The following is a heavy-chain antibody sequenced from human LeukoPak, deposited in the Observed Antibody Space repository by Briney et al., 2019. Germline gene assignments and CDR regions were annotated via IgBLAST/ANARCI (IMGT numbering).Heavy chain of an antibody. CDR2: MNPNSGNT. V-gene: IGHV1-8*01. D-gene: IGHD6-13*01. Sequence: ASVKVSCKASGYTFTSYDINWVRQATGQGLEWMGWMNPNSGNTGYAQKFQGRVTMTRNTSISTAYMELSSLRSEDTAVYYCARAGRSSSWYGGYNWFDPSGQGTLVTVSS. CDR3: ARAGRSSSWYGGYNWFDP. CDR1: GYTFTSYD. J-gene: IGHJ5*02.